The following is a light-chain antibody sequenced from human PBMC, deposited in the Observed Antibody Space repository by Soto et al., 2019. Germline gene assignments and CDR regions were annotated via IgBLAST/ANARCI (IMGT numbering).Light chain of an antibody. CDR1: QTVSSNY. Sequence: DIVLTQSPGTLSLSPGERATLSCRTSQTVSSNYLAWYQQKPGQAPRLLIHGASRRATGIPDRFSGSGSGTDFTLTVNRLEPEDFAVYYCHHYGTAWTFGQGTKVEI. V-gene: IGKV3-20*01. CDR2: GAS. CDR3: HHYGTAWT. J-gene: IGKJ1*01.